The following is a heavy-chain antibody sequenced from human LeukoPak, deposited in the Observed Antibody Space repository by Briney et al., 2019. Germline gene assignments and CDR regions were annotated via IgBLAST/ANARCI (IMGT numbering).Heavy chain of an antibody. J-gene: IGHJ3*02. V-gene: IGHV3-48*03. CDR1: GFTFSSYE. Sequence: GGSLRLSCAASGFTFSSYEMNWVRQAPGKGLEGVSYISSSGSTIYYADSVKGRFTISRDNAKNSLYLQMNSLRAEDTAVYYCARGGYYGDYGFDAFDIWGQGTMVTVSS. CDR2: ISSSGSTI. CDR3: ARGGYYGDYGFDAFDI. D-gene: IGHD4-17*01.